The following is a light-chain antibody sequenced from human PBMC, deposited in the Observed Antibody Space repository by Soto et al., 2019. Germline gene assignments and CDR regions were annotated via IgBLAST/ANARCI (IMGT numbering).Light chain of an antibody. Sequence: DIQMTQSPSSVSASVGDRLTITCRASRDISNSLAWYQQTPGKAPKLLLRGASSLHRGVPSRVSGGGAGTEFTLTISSLQPEDFATYYCQQTSAFPRTFGHGTKVDVK. CDR2: GAS. CDR3: QQTSAFPRT. CDR1: RDISNS. V-gene: IGKV1-12*01. J-gene: IGKJ3*01.